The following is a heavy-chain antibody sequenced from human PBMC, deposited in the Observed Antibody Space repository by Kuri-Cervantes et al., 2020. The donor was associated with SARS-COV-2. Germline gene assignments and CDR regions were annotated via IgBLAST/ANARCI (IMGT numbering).Heavy chain of an antibody. Sequence: GESLKISCAASGFTFSSYAMSWVRQAPGKGLEWVSAISGSGGSTYYADSVKGRFTIFRDNSKNTLYLQMNSLRAEDTAVYYCAKAPYGDKGAFDYWGQGTLVTVSS. J-gene: IGHJ4*02. CDR2: ISGSGGST. CDR3: AKAPYGDKGAFDY. D-gene: IGHD4-17*01. V-gene: IGHV3-23*01. CDR1: GFTFSSYA.